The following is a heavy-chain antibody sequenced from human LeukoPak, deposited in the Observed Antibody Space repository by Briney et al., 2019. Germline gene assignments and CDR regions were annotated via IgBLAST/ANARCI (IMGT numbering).Heavy chain of an antibody. V-gene: IGHV3-53*01. CDR3: ASSAAWWSAFDY. CDR1: GFTVSSNY. CDR2: IYSGGSA. D-gene: IGHD2-15*01. Sequence: PGGSLRLSCAASGFTVSSNYMSWVRQAPGKGLEWVSVIYSGGSAYYADSVKGRFTISRDNSKNTLYLQMNSLRAEDTAVYYCASSAAWWSAFDYWGQGTLVTVSP. J-gene: IGHJ4*02.